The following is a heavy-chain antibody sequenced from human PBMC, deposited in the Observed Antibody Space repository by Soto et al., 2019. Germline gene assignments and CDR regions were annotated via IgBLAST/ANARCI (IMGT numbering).Heavy chain of an antibody. Sequence: ASVKVSCKASGYTFTSYYMHWVRQAPGQGLEWMGWVNPNSGGTNYAQKFQGWVTMTRDTSISTAYMELSRLRSDDTAVYYCVTPRVSIAVAGETEYYFDYWGQGTLVTVSS. CDR1: GYTFTSYY. V-gene: IGHV1-2*04. J-gene: IGHJ4*02. CDR2: VNPNSGGT. CDR3: VTPRVSIAVAGETEYYFDY. D-gene: IGHD6-19*01.